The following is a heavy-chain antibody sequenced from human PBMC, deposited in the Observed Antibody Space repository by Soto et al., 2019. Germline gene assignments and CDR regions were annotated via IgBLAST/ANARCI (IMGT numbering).Heavy chain of an antibody. J-gene: IGHJ5*02. CDR1: GYTFTSYG. CDR3: ARASGSSYWFDP. V-gene: IGHV1-18*01. CDR2: ISAYNGNT. Sequence: QVQLVQSGAEVKKPGASVKVSCKASGYTFTSYGISWVRQAPGQGLEWMGWISAYNGNTNYAQKLQGRATMTTATSTSPAYMERRSLRSDDTAVYYCARASGSSYWFDPWGQGTLVTVSS. D-gene: IGHD1-26*01.